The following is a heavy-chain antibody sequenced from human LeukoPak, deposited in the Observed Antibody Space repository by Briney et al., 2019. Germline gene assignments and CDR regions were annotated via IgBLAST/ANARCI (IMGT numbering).Heavy chain of an antibody. CDR1: GFTFNNYA. D-gene: IGHD2-2*01. CDR3: ARDLGEVYCSSTSCSGGFDY. J-gene: IGHJ4*02. Sequence: GPLRLSCAASGFTFNNYAMGWVRQAPGKGLEWVSTVSGSGGTTYYADSVKGRFTISRDNSKNTLYLQMNSLRAEDTAVYYCARDLGEVYCSSTSCSGGFDYWGQGTLVTVSS. V-gene: IGHV3-23*01. CDR2: VSGSGGTT.